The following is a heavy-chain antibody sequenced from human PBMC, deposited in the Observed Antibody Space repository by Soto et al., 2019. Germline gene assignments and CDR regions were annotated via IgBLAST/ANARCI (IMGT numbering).Heavy chain of an antibody. J-gene: IGHJ4*02. CDR1: GGSFNRHT. CDR3: ARGWGYDSTDYYYAY. CDR2: IIPIFGTA. V-gene: IGHV1-69*01. D-gene: IGHD3-22*01. Sequence: QVQLVQSGAEVRKPGSSVRVSCKASGGSFNRHTISWVRQAPGQGLEWMGGIIPIFGTANHAQKFQGRVKIIADESTRTVYMELGSMRSDDTAIYYCARGWGYDSTDYYYAYWGQGTLVIVSS.